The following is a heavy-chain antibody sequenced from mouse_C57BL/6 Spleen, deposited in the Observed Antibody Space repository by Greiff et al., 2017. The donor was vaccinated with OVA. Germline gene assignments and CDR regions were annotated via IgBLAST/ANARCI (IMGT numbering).Heavy chain of an antibody. CDR3: ARRGLLYYAMDY. CDR2: IYPGGGDT. Sequence: QVQLQQSGPELVKPGASVKISCTASGFAFSSSWMNWVKQRPGKGLEWIGWIYPGGGDTNYNGKFKGQVTLTADKSSSTAYMQLSSLTSEDSAVYVCARRGLLYYAMDYWGQGTSVTVSA. J-gene: IGHJ4*01. D-gene: IGHD3-3*01. CDR1: GFAFSSSW. V-gene: IGHV1-82*01.